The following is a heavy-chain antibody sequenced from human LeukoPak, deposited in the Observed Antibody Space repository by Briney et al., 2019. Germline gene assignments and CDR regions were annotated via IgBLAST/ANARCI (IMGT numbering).Heavy chain of an antibody. CDR3: ARDPPLYGGNSEGADY. V-gene: IGHV1-18*01. J-gene: IGHJ4*02. D-gene: IGHD4-23*01. CDR1: GYTFTSYG. Sequence: ASVKVSCKASGYTFTSYGISWVRQAPGQGLEWMGWISAYNGNTNYAQKLQGRVTMTTDTSTSTAYMELRSLRSDDTAVYYCARDPPLYGGNSEGADYWGQGTLVTVSS. CDR2: ISAYNGNT.